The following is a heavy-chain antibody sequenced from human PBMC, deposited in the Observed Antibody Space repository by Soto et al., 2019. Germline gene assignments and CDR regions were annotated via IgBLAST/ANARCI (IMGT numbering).Heavy chain of an antibody. CDR2: INHSGST. CDR1: GGSFSGYY. D-gene: IGHD3-16*01. V-gene: IGHV4-34*01. J-gene: IGHJ4*02. CDR3: ASAKITGLFDY. Sequence: QVQLQQWGAGLLKPSETLSLTCAVYGGSFSGYYWTWIRQPPGTGLEWIGEINHSGSTNYNPSLTNRLTIALAPSKNPVSRTLTAVTAADTAVYYCASAKITGLFDYWGQGTLVTVS.